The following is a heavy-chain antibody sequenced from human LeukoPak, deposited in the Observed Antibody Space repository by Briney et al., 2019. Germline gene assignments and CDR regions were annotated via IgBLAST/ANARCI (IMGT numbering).Heavy chain of an antibody. CDR3: AKGEYYGSGGVDV. Sequence: GGSLRLSCAASGFTFSSYGMHWVRQAPGKGLEWVAFIWYDGSKKDYADSVKGRFTISRDNSENTLYLQMNSLRAEDTAVYYCAKGEYYGSGGVDVWGKGTTVTISS. CDR2: IWYDGSKK. D-gene: IGHD3-10*01. J-gene: IGHJ6*04. V-gene: IGHV3-30*02. CDR1: GFTFSSYG.